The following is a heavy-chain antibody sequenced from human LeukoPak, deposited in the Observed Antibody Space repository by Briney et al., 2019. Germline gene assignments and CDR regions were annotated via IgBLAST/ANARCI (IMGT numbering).Heavy chain of an antibody. CDR3: ARVGYCSGGSCYSGGLDY. J-gene: IGHJ4*02. CDR1: GGTFSSYA. CDR2: IIPIFGTA. V-gene: IGHV1-69*01. D-gene: IGHD2-15*01. Sequence: ASVKVSFKASGGTFSSYAISWVRQAPGQGLEWMGGIIPIFGTANYAQKFQGRVTITADESTSTAYMELSSLRSEDTAVYYCARVGYCSGGSCYSGGLDYWGQGTLVTVSS.